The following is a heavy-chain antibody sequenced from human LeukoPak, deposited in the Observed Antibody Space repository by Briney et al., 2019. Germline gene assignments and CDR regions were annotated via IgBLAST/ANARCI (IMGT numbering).Heavy chain of an antibody. CDR2: ISSSSSYI. CDR1: GFTFSSYS. D-gene: IGHD3-16*01. CDR3: ARDVGGPMFDL. Sequence: PGGSLRLSCAASGFTFSSYSMNWVRQAPGKGLEWVSSISSSSSYIYYADSVKGRFTISRDNSKNTLSLQMHSLRADDAALYYCARDVGGPMFDLWGQGTLVSVSS. J-gene: IGHJ5*02. V-gene: IGHV3-21*04.